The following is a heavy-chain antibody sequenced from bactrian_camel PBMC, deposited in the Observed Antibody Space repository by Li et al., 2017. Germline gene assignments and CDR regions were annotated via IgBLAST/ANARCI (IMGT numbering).Heavy chain of an antibody. D-gene: IGHD2*01. CDR3: AADTYCHSIMDFSVRGVAW. CDR1: GPASRSTY. J-gene: IGHJ4*01. CDR2: IYTHADST. V-gene: IGHV3S40*01. Sequence: DVQLVESGGGSVQAGGSLRLSCTASGPASRSTYSMAWFRQAPRKEREGVATIYTHADSTYYTDSVKGRFTISQDNSKNAVSLRMDNLAPEDTAMYYCAADTYCHSIMDFSVRGVAWWGQGTQVTVS.